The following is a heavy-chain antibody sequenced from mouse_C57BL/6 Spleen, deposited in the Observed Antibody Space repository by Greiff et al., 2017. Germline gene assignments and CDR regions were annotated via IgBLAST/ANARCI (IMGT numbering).Heavy chain of an antibody. CDR2: IRNKANGYTT. D-gene: IGHD2-1*01. CDR1: GFTFTDYY. Sequence: EVQLVESGGGLVQPGGSLSLSCAASGFTFTDYYMSWVRQPPGKALEWLGFIRNKANGYTTEDSASVKGRFTISRDNSQSILYLQMTALRAVDSATYYCARLYGNYVWYFDVWGTGTTVTVSS. J-gene: IGHJ1*03. CDR3: ARLYGNYVWYFDV. V-gene: IGHV7-3*01.